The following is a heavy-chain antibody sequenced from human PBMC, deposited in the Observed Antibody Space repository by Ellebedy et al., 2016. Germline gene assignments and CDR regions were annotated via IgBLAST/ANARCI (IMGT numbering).Heavy chain of an antibody. CDR1: GFTFSDYY. V-gene: IGHV3-11*01. D-gene: IGHD3-3*01. CDR3: ARDAPSLRFLEWPRVGYYGMDV. J-gene: IGHJ6*02. Sequence: GGSLRLSCAASGFTFSDYYMSWIRQAPGKGLEWVSYISSSGSTIYYADSVKGRFTISRDNAKNSRYLQMNSLVAEDTAVYYCARDAPSLRFLEWPRVGYYGMDVWGQGTTVTVSS. CDR2: ISSSGSTI.